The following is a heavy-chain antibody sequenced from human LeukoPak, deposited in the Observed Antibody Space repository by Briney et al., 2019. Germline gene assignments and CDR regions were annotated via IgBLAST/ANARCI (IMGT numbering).Heavy chain of an antibody. CDR3: ARDAYSSSKDY. J-gene: IGHJ4*02. Sequence: SETLSLTCTVSGGSISSSNYFWDWIRQPPEKGLEWIGSIYYSGSTYYNPSLKSRVTISVDTSKNQFSLKLSSVTAADTAVYYCARDAYSSSKDYWGQGTLVTVSS. D-gene: IGHD6-6*01. V-gene: IGHV4-39*07. CDR2: IYYSGST. CDR1: GGSISSSNYF.